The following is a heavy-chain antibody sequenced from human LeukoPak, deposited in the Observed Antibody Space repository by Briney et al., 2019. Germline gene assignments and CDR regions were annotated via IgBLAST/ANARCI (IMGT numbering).Heavy chain of an antibody. Sequence: SETLSLTCTVSDGSITNYDWSWVRQPPGKGLEFIGHVHYSGTADYNPSLKSRVTISVDTSKNQFSLKLSSVTAADTAVYYCARDWDGRSVAVLYWGQGTLVTVSS. CDR2: VHYSGTA. CDR1: DGSITNYD. D-gene: IGHD6-19*01. CDR3: ARDWDGRSVAVLY. V-gene: IGHV4-59*12. J-gene: IGHJ4*02.